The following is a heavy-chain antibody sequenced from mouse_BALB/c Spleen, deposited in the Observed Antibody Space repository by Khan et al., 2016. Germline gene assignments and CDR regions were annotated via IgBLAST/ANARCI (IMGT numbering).Heavy chain of an antibody. D-gene: IGHD2-2*01. Sequence: EVKLLESGGGLVQPGGSLKLSCAASGFDFSRYWMSWVRQAPGKGLEWIGEINPDSSTINYTPSLKDKFIISRDNAKNTLYLQMSKVGSEDTALYYCARQGDYGYDVYWGQGTTLTVSS. CDR2: INPDSSTI. J-gene: IGHJ2*01. CDR1: GFDFSRYW. V-gene: IGHV4-1*02. CDR3: ARQGDYGYDVY.